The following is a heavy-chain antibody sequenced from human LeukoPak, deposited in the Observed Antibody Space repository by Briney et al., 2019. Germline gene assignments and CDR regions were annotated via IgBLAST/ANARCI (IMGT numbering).Heavy chain of an antibody. CDR3: ARGSSIRYYDFWSGYFGDYYFDY. J-gene: IGHJ4*02. D-gene: IGHD3-3*01. Sequence: ASVTVSCKASGYTFTSYDINWVRQATGQGLEWMGWMNPNSGNTGYAQKFQGRVTITRNTSISTAYMELSSLRSEDTAVYYCARGSSIRYYDFWSGYFGDYYFDYWGQGTLVTVSS. CDR2: MNPNSGNT. CDR1: GYTFTSYD. V-gene: IGHV1-8*03.